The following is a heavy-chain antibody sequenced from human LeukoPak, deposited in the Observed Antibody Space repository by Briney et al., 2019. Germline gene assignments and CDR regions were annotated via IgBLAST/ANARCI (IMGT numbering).Heavy chain of an antibody. V-gene: IGHV1-2*02. CDR2: INPNSGGT. CDR1: GYTFTGYY. D-gene: IGHD6-19*01. Sequence: GASVKVSCKASGYTFTGYYMHWVRQAPGQGLEWMGWINPNSGGTNYAQKFQGRVTMTRDTSISTAYMELSRLRSDGTAVYYCARGSVMGWQWLIGWYFDYWGQGTLVTVSS. J-gene: IGHJ4*02. CDR3: ARGSVMGWQWLIGWYFDY.